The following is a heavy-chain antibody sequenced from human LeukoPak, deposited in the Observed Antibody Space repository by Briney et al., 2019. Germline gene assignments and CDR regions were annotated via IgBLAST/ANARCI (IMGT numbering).Heavy chain of an antibody. CDR2: IYYDGSNK. V-gene: IGHV3-33*06. Sequence: GGSLRLSCATSGFTFSNYGMHWVGQAPGKGLEWVALIYYDGSNKYYADSVKGRFTISRDNSRSTLYLQMNSLRVEDTAVYYCANNFDYWGQGTLVTVSS. J-gene: IGHJ4*02. CDR3: ANNFDY. CDR1: GFTFSNYG.